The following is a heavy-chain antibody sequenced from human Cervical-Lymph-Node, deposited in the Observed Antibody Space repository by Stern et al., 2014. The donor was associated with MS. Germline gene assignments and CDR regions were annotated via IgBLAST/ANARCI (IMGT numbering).Heavy chain of an antibody. CDR3: ARDRRYSSSSYWFDP. CDR2: IYYSGST. J-gene: IGHJ5*02. CDR1: GGSISSGGYY. Sequence: QVQLQESGPGLVKPSQTLSLTCTVSGGSISSGGYYWSWIRQHPGKGLEXIGYIYYSGSTYYNPSLKSRVTISVDTSKNQFSLKLSSVTAADTAVYYCARDRRYSSSSYWFDPWGQGTLVTVSS. D-gene: IGHD6-6*01. V-gene: IGHV4-31*03.